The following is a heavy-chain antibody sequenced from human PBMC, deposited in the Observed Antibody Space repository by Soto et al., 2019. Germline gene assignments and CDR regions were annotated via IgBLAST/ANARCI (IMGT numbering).Heavy chain of an antibody. CDR1: GDTFTSYY. CDR3: ARASGGGFGIMIEGTNWFAP. D-gene: IGHD3-16*01. CDR2: ITPNGGST. J-gene: IGHJ5*02. V-gene: IGHV1-46*01. Sequence: SSVKVSCKAPGDTFTSYYMHWVRQAPGHGLEWMGVITPNGGSTRFAQKFQGRVTMTSDTSTSTVYMELRGLTSEDTAVYYCARASGGGFGIMIEGTNWFAPWGQGTLVTVSS.